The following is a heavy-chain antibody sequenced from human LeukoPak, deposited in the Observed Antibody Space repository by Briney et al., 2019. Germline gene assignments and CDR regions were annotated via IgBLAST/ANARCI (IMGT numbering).Heavy chain of an antibody. Sequence: SETLSLTCTVSGGSISSSSYYWGWIRQPPGKELEWIGSIYYSGSTYYNPSLKSRVTISVDMSKNQFSLKLSSVTAADTAVYYCARSPRGYSYGYNWFDPWGQGTLVTVSS. CDR2: IYYSGST. CDR1: GGSISSSSYY. J-gene: IGHJ5*02. D-gene: IGHD5-18*01. CDR3: ARSPRGYSYGYNWFDP. V-gene: IGHV4-39*01.